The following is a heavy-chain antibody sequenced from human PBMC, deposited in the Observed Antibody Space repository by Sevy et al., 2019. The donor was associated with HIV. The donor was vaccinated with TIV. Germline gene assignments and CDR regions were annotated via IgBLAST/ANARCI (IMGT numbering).Heavy chain of an antibody. CDR1: GFIFSSFE. J-gene: IGHJ6*02. CDR3: AKRGGQYDLGMDV. D-gene: IGHD1-1*01. Sequence: GGSLRLSCAASGFIFSSFEMNWVRQAPGKGLEWVSSISTSGSNRYYADSVKGRVTISRDNAKKSLYLQMNSLRAEDTAIYFCAKRGGQYDLGMDVRGQGTTVTVSS. V-gene: IGHV3-48*03. CDR2: ISTSGSNR.